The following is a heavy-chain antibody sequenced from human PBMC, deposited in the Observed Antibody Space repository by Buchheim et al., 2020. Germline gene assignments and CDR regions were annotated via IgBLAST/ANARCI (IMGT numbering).Heavy chain of an antibody. CDR3: ARAMVATKTYYYYYGMDV. CDR2: INPSGGST. CDR1: GYTFTSYY. D-gene: IGHD5-12*01. V-gene: IGHV1-46*01. Sequence: QVQLVQSGAEVKKPGASVKVSCKASGYTFTSYYMHWVRQAPGQGLEWMGIINPSGGSTSYAQKFQGRVTMTRDTSTSTVYMELNSLRSEDTAVYYCARAMVATKTYYYYYGMDVWGQGTT. J-gene: IGHJ6*02.